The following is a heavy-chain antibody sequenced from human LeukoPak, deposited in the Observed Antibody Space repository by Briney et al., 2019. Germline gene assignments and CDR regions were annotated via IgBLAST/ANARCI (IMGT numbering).Heavy chain of an antibody. CDR2: ISGSGGST. J-gene: IGHJ4*02. V-gene: IGHV3-23*01. D-gene: IGHD4-17*01. CDR1: GFTFSSYD. Sequence: PGGSLTLSCAASGFTFSSYDMSWVRQAPGKGLEWVSAISGSGGSTYYAASVKGRFTISRDNSKTTLYLQMNSLRAEDTAVYYCAKGSGFRYGDYVQNSWGQGTLVTVSS. CDR3: AKGSGFRYGDYVQNS.